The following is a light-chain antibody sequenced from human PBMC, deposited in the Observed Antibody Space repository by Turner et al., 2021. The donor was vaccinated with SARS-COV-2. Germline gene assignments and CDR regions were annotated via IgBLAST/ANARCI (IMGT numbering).Light chain of an antibody. V-gene: IGKV4-1*01. CDR3: QQYYSTPLT. Sequence: DIVMTQSPDSLAVSLGERATINCKSSQSVLYNSNNKNYLAWYQQKPGQPPKLLIYWASTRESGVPDRFSGSGSGTDFTLTISSLQAKDVAVYYCQQYYSTPLTFGGGTKVEIK. CDR2: WAS. CDR1: QSVLYNSNNKNY. J-gene: IGKJ4*01.